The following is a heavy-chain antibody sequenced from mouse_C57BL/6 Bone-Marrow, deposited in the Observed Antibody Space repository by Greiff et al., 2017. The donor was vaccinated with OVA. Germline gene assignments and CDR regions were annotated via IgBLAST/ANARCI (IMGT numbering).Heavy chain of an antibody. Sequence: EVKLQESGEGLVKPGGSLKLSCAASGFTFSSYAMSWVRQTPEKRLEWVAYISSGGDYIYYADTVKGRFTISSDNARNTLYLQMSSLKSEDTAMYYCTRLLDAMDYWGQGTSVTVSS. CDR2: ISSGGDYI. CDR3: TRLLDAMDY. CDR1: GFTFSSYA. J-gene: IGHJ4*01. D-gene: IGHD2-1*01. V-gene: IGHV5-9-1*02.